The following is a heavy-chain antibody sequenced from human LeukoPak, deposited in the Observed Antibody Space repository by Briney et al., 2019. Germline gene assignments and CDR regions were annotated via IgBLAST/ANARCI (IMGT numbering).Heavy chain of an antibody. CDR3: ARVRIAARPPTTNYYGMDV. CDR1: GYTFTSYG. D-gene: IGHD6-6*01. J-gene: IGHJ6*02. V-gene: IGHV1-18*01. Sequence: ASVKVSFKASGYTFTSYGISWVRQAPGQGLEWMGWISAYNGNTNYAQKLQGRVTMTTDTSTSTAYMELRSLRSDDTAVYYCARVRIAARPPTTNYYGMDVWGQGTTVTVSS. CDR2: ISAYNGNT.